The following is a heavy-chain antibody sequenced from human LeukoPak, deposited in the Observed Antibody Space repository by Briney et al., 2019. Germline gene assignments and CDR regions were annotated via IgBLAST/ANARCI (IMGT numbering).Heavy chain of an antibody. CDR2: VNPNSGGT. J-gene: IGHJ4*02. V-gene: IGHV1-2*02. Sequence: ALVKVSCKASGYTFTGYYMHWVRQAPGQGLEWMGWVNPNSGGTNYAQKFQGRVTMTRDTSISTAYMELSRLRSDDTAVYYCASQGSYSGSSYDYWGQGTLVTVSS. D-gene: IGHD1-26*01. CDR3: ASQGSYSGSSYDY. CDR1: GYTFTGYY.